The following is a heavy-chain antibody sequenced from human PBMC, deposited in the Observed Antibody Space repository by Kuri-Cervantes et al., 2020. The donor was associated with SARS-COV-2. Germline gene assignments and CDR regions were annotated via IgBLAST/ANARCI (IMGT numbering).Heavy chain of an antibody. V-gene: IGHV1-24*01. CDR2: FDPEDGEA. Sequence: ASVNVSCKVSGYTLTELAMHWVRQAPGKGLEWMGGFDPEDGEAIYAQKFQGRVTMTTDTSKSTAYMDLRSLRSDDPAVYYCARASYFTAENWFDPWGQGTRVTGSS. D-gene: IGHD2-21*02. CDR1: GYTLTELA. CDR3: ARASYFTAENWFDP. J-gene: IGHJ5*02.